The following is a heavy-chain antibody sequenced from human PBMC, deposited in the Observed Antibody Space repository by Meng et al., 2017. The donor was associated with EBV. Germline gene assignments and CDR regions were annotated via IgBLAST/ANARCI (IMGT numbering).Heavy chain of an antibody. V-gene: IGHV4-39*01. Sequence: QLQLYQSGPGLVKPSEXLSLTCTVAGDSIRSRSYYWGWIRQSPGKGLEWIGNVYYSGNSYYNPSLKSRVTISVDTSKNQFYLKLISVTAADTAVYFCARVSFYDYWSGYSFNWFDPWGQGTLGTVSS. CDR2: VYYSGNS. J-gene: IGHJ5*02. CDR1: GDSIRSRSYY. CDR3: ARVSFYDYWSGYSFNWFDP. D-gene: IGHD3-3*01.